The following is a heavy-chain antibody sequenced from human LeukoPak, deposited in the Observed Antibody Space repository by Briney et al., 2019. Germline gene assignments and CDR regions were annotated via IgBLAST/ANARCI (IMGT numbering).Heavy chain of an antibody. CDR1: GFTFSSYA. V-gene: IGHV3-23*01. CDR2: ISGSGGST. CDR3: AKVSYYDSSGYVNY. D-gene: IGHD3-22*01. J-gene: IGHJ4*02. Sequence: PGGSLRLSCAASGFTFSSYAMSWVRQAPGKGLGWVSAISGSGGSTYYADSVKGRFTISRDNSKNTLYLQMNSLRAADTPVYYCAKVSYYDSSGYVNYWGQGTLVTVSS.